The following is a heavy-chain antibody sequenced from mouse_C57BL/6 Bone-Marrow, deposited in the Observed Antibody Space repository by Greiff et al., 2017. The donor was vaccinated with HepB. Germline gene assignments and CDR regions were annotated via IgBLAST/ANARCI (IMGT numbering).Heavy chain of an antibody. CDR2: ISNGGGST. CDR3: ARHRYGNYALDY. J-gene: IGHJ2*01. Sequence: DVKLVESGGGLVQPGGSLKLSCAASGFTFSDYYMYWVRQTPEKRLEWVAYISNGGGSTYYPDTVKGRFTISRDNAKNTLYLQMSRLKSEDTAMYYCARHRYGNYALDYWGQGTTLTVSS. V-gene: IGHV5-12*01. D-gene: IGHD2-10*02. CDR1: GFTFSDYY.